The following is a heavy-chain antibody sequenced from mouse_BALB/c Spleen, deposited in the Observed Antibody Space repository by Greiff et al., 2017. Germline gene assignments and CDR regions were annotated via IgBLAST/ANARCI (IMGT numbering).Heavy chain of an antibody. Sequence: QVQLQQPGAELVKPGASVKLSCKASGYTFTSYYMYWVKQRPGQGLEWIGGINPSNGGTNFNEKFKSKATLTVDKSSSTAYMQLSSLTSEDSAVYYCTRSSSWYAMDYWGQGTSVTVSS. J-gene: IGHJ4*01. CDR3: TRSSSWYAMDY. D-gene: IGHD1-1*01. V-gene: IGHV1S81*02. CDR1: GYTFTSYY. CDR2: INPSNGGT.